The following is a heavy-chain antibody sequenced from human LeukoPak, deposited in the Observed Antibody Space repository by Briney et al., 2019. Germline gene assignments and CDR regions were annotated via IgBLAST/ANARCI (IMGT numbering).Heavy chain of an antibody. CDR3: AKYIWGVVGTTAMDPLDY. V-gene: IGHV3-23*01. J-gene: IGHJ4*02. D-gene: IGHD2-2*01. CDR2: ISGSGGIT. CDR1: GFTFSSHA. Sequence: TGGSLRLSCAASGFTFSSHAMNSVRQAPGKGLQWVSGISGSGGITLYAESVKGGFTISRDNSKNTLYLQMNRLRAEDTAVYYCAKYIWGVVGTTAMDPLDYWGQGTLVTVSS.